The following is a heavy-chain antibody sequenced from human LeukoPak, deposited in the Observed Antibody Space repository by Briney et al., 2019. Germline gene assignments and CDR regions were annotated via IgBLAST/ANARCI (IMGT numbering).Heavy chain of an antibody. Sequence: GRSLRLSCAASGFIFSSYAMHWVRQAPGKGLEWVAVISYDGSNKYYADSVKGRFTISRDNSTNTLYLQMNSLRTEDTAVYYCAAYMVRGVIRTGAYYGMDVWGKGTTVTVSS. CDR3: AAYMVRGVIRTGAYYGMDV. V-gene: IGHV3-30*04. CDR1: GFIFSSYA. J-gene: IGHJ6*04. CDR2: ISYDGSNK. D-gene: IGHD3-10*01.